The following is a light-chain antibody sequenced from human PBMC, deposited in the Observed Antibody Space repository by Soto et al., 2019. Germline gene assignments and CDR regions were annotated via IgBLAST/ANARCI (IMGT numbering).Light chain of an antibody. CDR3: SAWEDSLNGPV. J-gene: IGLJ3*02. CDR2: DSN. Sequence: QSVLTQPPSASGTPGQRFTISCSGITSNIGSTAVHWYQQLPGTAPRLLIFDSNQRPSGVPVRFSGSKSGTSASLAITGLQYEDEADYFCSAWEDSLNGPVFGRGTKLSVL. CDR1: TSNIGSTA. V-gene: IGLV1-44*01.